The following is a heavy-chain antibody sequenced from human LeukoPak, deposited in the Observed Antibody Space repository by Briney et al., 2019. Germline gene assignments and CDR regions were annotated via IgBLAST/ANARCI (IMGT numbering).Heavy chain of an antibody. J-gene: IGHJ4*02. D-gene: IGHD6-13*01. CDR1: GGSISSYY. CDR2: IYYSGST. CDR3: ARVSSSSYIDY. V-gene: IGHV4-59*01. Sequence: SETLSLTCTVSGGSISSYYWSWIRQPPGKGLEWIGYIYYSGSTNYNPSPKSRVTISVDTSKNQFSLKLSSVTAADTAVYYCARVSSSSYIDYWGQGTLVTVSS.